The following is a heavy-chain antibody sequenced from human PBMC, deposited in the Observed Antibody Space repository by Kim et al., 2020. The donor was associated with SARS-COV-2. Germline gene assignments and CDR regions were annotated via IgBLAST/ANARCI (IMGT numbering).Heavy chain of an antibody. D-gene: IGHD6-6*01. J-gene: IGHJ5*02. CDR2: IYYSGNT. V-gene: IGHV4-59*08. Sequence: SETLSLTCTVSGGSISSYYWSWIRQPPGKGLEWIGYIYYSGNTNYNPSLKSRVTISVDTSKNEFSLKLSSVTAADTPVYSCARHNFEYGCSRAWFDPWG. CDR1: GGSISSYY. CDR3: ARHNFEYGCSRAWFDP.